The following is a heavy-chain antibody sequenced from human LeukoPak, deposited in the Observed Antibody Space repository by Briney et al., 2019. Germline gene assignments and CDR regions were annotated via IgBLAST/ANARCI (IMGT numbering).Heavy chain of an antibody. Sequence: PSETLSLTCTVSGGSISSYYWSWIRQPPGKGLEWIGYIYDSGSTNYNPSLKSRVTMSVDTSKKQFSLNMSYVTPADTALYYCARDSVDESSGYYPSAAFDLWGQGTLVTVPS. CDR2: IYDSGST. CDR3: ARDSVDESSGYYPSAAFDL. CDR1: GGSISSYY. D-gene: IGHD3-22*01. V-gene: IGHV4-59*01. J-gene: IGHJ3*01.